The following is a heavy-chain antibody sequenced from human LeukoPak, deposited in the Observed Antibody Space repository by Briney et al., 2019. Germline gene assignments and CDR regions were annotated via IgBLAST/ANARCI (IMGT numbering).Heavy chain of an antibody. D-gene: IGHD2-15*01. V-gene: IGHV3-23*01. J-gene: IGHJ4*02. CDR2: ISGSGSST. CDR1: GFTFRSYG. CDR3: AKQPRPVIAANHFDY. Sequence: GGSLRLSCAASGFTFRSYGMSWVRQAPGKGLEWVSAISGSGSSTDYADSVKGRFTISRDNSKNTLYLQMNSLRAEDTAVYYCAKQPRPVIAANHFDYWGQGTLVTVSS.